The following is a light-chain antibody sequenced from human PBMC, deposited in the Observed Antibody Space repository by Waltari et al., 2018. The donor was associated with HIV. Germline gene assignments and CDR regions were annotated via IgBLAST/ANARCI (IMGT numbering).Light chain of an antibody. CDR1: RQDVGGSTY. J-gene: IGLJ1*01. V-gene: IGLV2-8*01. Sequence: QSALTQPPSATGSPGPYVPIPCPGTRQDVGGSTYYSWYQQHPGKAPKLKVYEVSKRPSGVPHRFSGSKSGNTASLTVSGLQAEDEADYYCSSYAGSNNFYVFGTGTKVTVL. CDR3: SSYAGSNNFYV. CDR2: EVS.